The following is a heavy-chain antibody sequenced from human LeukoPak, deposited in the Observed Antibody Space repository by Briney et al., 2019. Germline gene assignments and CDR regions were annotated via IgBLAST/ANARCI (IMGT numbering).Heavy chain of an antibody. CDR2: ISGSGGST. CDR1: GFSFSSYW. Sequence: GGSLRLSCAASGFSFSSYWMSWVRQAPGKGLEWVSAISGSGGSTYYADSVKGRFTISRDNSKNTLYLQMNSLRAEDTAVYYCAKTEYYYDSSGEDYWGQGTLVTVSS. D-gene: IGHD3-22*01. CDR3: AKTEYYYDSSGEDY. V-gene: IGHV3-23*01. J-gene: IGHJ4*02.